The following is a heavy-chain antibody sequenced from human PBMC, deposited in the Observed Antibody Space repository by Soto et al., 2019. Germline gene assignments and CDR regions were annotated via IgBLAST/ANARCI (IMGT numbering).Heavy chain of an antibody. CDR1: GGTFSSYA. Sequence: PSVTVSCQASGGTFSSYAISWVRQAPGQGLEWMGGIIPIFGTANYAQKFQGRVTITADESTSTAYMELSSLRSEDTAVYYCARGDYYDSSGYPRAFDIWGQGTMVTVSS. D-gene: IGHD3-22*01. J-gene: IGHJ3*02. CDR3: ARGDYYDSSGYPRAFDI. V-gene: IGHV1-69*13. CDR2: IIPIFGTA.